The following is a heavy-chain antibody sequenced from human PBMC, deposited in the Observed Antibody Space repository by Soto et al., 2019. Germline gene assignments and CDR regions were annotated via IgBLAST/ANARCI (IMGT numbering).Heavy chain of an antibody. Sequence: SETLSLTCTVSGGSISSGDYYWSWIRQPPGKGLEWIAYIHNSVSTHYNPSLKSRVTISVDTSKNQFSLKLSSVTAADTAVYYCARSRYSGSYFFNYWGQGILVTVSS. D-gene: IGHD1-26*01. CDR2: IHNSVST. CDR3: ARSRYSGSYFFNY. CDR1: GGSISSGDYY. V-gene: IGHV4-30-4*01. J-gene: IGHJ4*02.